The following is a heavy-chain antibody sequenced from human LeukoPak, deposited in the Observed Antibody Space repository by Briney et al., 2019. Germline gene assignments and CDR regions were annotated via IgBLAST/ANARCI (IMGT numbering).Heavy chain of an antibody. D-gene: IGHD5-12*01. V-gene: IGHV3-23*01. CDR3: AKDRLQGVATTWYYFDY. J-gene: IGHJ4*02. CDR2: ISGSGGST. CDR1: GFTFSSYA. Sequence: GGSLRLSCAASGFTFSSYAMSWVRQAPGKGLEWVSAISGSGGSTYYADSVKGRFTISRDNSKNTLYLQMNSLRAEDTAAYYCAKDRLQGVATTWYYFDYWGQGTLVTVSS.